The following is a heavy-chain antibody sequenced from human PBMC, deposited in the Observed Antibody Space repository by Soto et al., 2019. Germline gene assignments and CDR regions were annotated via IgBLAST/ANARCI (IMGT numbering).Heavy chain of an antibody. CDR2: IIPIFGTA. CDR1: GGTFSSYA. V-gene: IGHV1-69*12. J-gene: IGHJ5*02. Sequence: QVQLVQSGAEVKKPGSSVKVSCKASGGTFSSYAISWVRQAPGQGLEWMGGIIPIFGTANYAQKFQGRVTITADESTSAAYMELSSRRSEDTAVYYCARDRPLIAAAGTIYWFDPWGQGTLVTVSS. CDR3: ARDRPLIAAAGTIYWFDP. D-gene: IGHD6-13*01.